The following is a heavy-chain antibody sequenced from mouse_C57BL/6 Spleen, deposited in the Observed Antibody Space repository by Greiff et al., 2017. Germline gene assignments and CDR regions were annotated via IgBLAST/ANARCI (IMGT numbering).Heavy chain of an antibody. CDR1: GYTFTSYG. V-gene: IGHV1-81*01. CDR2: IYPRSGNT. J-gene: IGHJ4*01. Sequence: VQLVESGAELARPGASVKLSCKASGYTFTSYGISWVKQSTGQGLEWIGEIYPRSGNTYYNEKFTGKATLTVDKSSSTAYMELRSLTSDDSAVYCCAIILYYYGSSAWAMDYWGQGTSVTVSS. CDR3: AIILYYYGSSAWAMDY. D-gene: IGHD1-1*01.